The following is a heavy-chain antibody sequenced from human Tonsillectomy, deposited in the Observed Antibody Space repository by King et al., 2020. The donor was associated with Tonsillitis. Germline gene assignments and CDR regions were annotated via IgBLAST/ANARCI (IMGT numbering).Heavy chain of an antibody. CDR3: TAEYSGSGGGFDP. J-gene: IGHJ5*02. D-gene: IGHD6-6*01. CDR1: GFTFSNAW. CDR2: IKSKTDGGTT. V-gene: IGHV3-15*01. Sequence: VQLVESGGGLVKPGGSLRLSCAASGFTFSNAWMSWVRQAPGKGLEWVGRIKSKTDGGTTDYAAPVKGRFTISRDDSKNTLYLQMNSLKTEDTAVYYCTAEYSGSGGGFDPWGQGTLVTVSS.